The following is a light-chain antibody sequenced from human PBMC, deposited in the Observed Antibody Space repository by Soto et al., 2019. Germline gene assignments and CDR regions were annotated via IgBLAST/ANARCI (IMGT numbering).Light chain of an antibody. J-gene: IGKJ5*01. CDR3: QLYGISPH. V-gene: IGKV3-20*01. CDR2: ASS. CDR1: QSRGSNS. Sequence: EIIWTLFTGRLSLSRGVKATHSCKPSQSRGSNSLAWYQHKPGQAPRLLIYASSNRATGIPDRFSGSASGTDFTLTIHRLEPEDFAVYYCQLYGISPHFGQGTRLEIK.